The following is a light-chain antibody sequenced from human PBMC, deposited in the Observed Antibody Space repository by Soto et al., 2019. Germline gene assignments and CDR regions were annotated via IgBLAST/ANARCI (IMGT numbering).Light chain of an antibody. CDR1: SSDIGHYDY. J-gene: IGLJ3*02. CDR2: EAT. Sequence: QSVLTQPASVSGSPGQSITISCTGTSSDIGHYDYVSWYQQHPGKAPKVMIYEATKRPSGVSNRFSGSKSGNTASLTISGLQAEDEADYYCCAYAGSGSVVFGGGTQLTVL. CDR3: CAYAGSGSVV. V-gene: IGLV2-23*01.